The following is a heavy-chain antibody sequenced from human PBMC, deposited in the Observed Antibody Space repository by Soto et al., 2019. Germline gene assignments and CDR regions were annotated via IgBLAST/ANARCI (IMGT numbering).Heavy chain of an antibody. CDR3: ASSGSITMVRGVGYMDV. V-gene: IGHV3-53*04. CDR1: GFTVSSNY. CDR2: IYSGGST. D-gene: IGHD3-10*01. Sequence: SCAASGFTVSSNYMSWVRQAPGKGLEWVSVIYSGGSTYYADSVKGRFTISRHNSKNTLYLQMNSLRAEDTAVYYCASSGSITMVRGVGYMDVWGKGTTVTVSS. J-gene: IGHJ6*03.